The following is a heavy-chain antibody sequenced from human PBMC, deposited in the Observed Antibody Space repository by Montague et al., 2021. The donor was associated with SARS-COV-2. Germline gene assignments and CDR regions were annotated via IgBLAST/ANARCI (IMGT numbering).Heavy chain of an antibody. V-gene: IGHV3-11*05. D-gene: IGHD3-3*01. Sequence: SLRLSCAASGFTFSDYYMSWIRQAPGKGLEWVSYISSSSSFRNYADSXXGRFTISRDNAKNSLYLQMNSLRAEDTAVYFCGRARITFFGVVIGPLDYWGQGTLVTVSS. CDR2: ISSSSSFR. J-gene: IGHJ4*02. CDR1: GFTFSDYY. CDR3: GRARITFFGVVIGPLDY.